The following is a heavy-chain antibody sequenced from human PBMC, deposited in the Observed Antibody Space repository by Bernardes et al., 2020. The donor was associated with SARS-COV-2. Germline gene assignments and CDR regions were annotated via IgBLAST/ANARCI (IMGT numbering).Heavy chain of an antibody. Sequence: GGSLRLSCAASGFTFSSYAMTWVRQAPGKGLEWVSAITGSDGTTYYADSVKGRFTISRDNSKNTLYLQMNSLRAEDTAVYYCAKERRYNSAWYPIQFDYWGQRTLVTVSS. CDR3: AKERRYNSAWYPIQFDY. CDR1: GFTFSSYA. CDR2: ITGSDGTT. D-gene: IGHD6-19*01. V-gene: IGHV3-23*01. J-gene: IGHJ4*02.